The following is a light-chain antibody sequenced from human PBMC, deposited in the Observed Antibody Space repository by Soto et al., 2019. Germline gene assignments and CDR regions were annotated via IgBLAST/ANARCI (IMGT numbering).Light chain of an antibody. CDR1: QGIRND. Sequence: IQMTQSPSSLSASVGDRVTITCRASQGIRNDLGWYQQKPGKAPQVLIYAASSLQSGAPSRFSGSGSGTDFTLTISSLQPEDFATYYCQQYNTYSTFGQGTRLEIK. V-gene: IGKV1-6*01. CDR3: QQYNTYST. CDR2: AAS. J-gene: IGKJ5*01.